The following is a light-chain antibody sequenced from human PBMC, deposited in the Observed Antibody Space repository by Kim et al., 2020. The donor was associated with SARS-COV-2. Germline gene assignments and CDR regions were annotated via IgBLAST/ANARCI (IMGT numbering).Light chain of an antibody. CDR3: QAWDSSTVV. J-gene: IGLJ2*01. CDR1: KLGDKY. Sequence: VSPGQTASITCSGDKLGDKYACWYQQKPGQSPVLVIYQDSKRPSGIPERFSGSNSGNTATLTISGTQAMDEAYYYCQAWDSSTVVFGGGTQLTVL. CDR2: QDS. V-gene: IGLV3-1*01.